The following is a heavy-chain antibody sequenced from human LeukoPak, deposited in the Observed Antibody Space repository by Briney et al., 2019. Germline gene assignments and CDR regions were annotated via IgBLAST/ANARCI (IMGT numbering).Heavy chain of an antibody. CDR3: ARWSMIVVAGDADY. J-gene: IGHJ4*02. D-gene: IGHD3-22*01. CDR2: INPNSGGT. Sequence: ASVKVSCKASGYTFTGYYMHWVRQAPGQGLEWMGWINPNSGGTNYAQKLQGRVTMTTDTSTSTAYMELRSLRSDDTAVYYCARWSMIVVAGDADYWGQGTLVTVSS. CDR1: GYTFTGYY. V-gene: IGHV1-2*02.